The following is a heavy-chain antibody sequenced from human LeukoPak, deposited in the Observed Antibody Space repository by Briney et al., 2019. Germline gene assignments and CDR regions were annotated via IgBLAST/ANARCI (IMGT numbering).Heavy chain of an antibody. Sequence: GGSLRLSCAPSGFTFSSYNMNCVRQAPGKGLEWVSATSVRTNNRYHADSVKGRFTISRDNAKNSLYLQMNSLRAEDTAVYYCAREPTTTHDALDIWGPGTMVTVSS. D-gene: IGHD4-11*01. CDR3: AREPTTTHDALDI. CDR2: TSVRTNNR. J-gene: IGHJ3*02. CDR1: GFTFSSYN. V-gene: IGHV3-21*01.